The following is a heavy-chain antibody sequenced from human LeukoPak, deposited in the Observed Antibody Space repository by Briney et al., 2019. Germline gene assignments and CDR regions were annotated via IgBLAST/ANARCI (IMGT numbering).Heavy chain of an antibody. CDR1: GYTFTDYY. CDR3: ARDRLRFLEWDVYFYNGLDV. D-gene: IGHD3-3*01. J-gene: IGHJ6*02. CDR2: MKPKSGGT. V-gene: IGHV1-2*02. Sequence: ASVNVSFKSSGYTFTDYYLHWVRQAPGQGGEGMGWMKPKSGGTKYPQKFQGRVTMPRDTSISTAYMELSRLRSDDTAVYYCARDRLRFLEWDVYFYNGLDVWGQGTTVTVSS.